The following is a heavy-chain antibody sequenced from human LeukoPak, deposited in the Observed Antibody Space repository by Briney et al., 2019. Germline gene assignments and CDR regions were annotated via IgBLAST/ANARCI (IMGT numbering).Heavy chain of an antibody. D-gene: IGHD5-12*01. Sequence: ASVKVSCKASGYTFTSYGISWVRQAPGRGLEWMGWISAYNGNTNYAQKLQGRVTMTTDTSTSTAYMELRSLRSDDTAVYYCARGRSGYDNYYYYGMDVWGKGTTVTVSS. CDR2: ISAYNGNT. CDR3: ARGRSGYDNYYYYGMDV. J-gene: IGHJ6*04. V-gene: IGHV1-18*04. CDR1: GYTFTSYG.